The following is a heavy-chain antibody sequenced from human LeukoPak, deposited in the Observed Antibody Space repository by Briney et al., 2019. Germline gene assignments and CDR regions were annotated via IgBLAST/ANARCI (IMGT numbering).Heavy chain of an antibody. CDR1: GFTFSSYG. V-gene: IGHV3-30*18. J-gene: IGHJ4*02. CDR2: ISYDGSNK. Sequence: PGGSLRLSCAASGFTFSSYGMHWVRQAPGKGLEWVAVISYDGSNKYSADSVKGRFTISRDNSKNTLCLQMNSLRAEDTAVYYCAKDPRWDYSSGWYFHYWGQGTLVTVSS. CDR3: AKDPRWDYSSGWYFHY. D-gene: IGHD6-19*01.